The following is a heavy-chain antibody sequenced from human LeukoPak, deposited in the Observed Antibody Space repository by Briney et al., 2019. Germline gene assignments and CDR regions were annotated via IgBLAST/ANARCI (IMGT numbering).Heavy chain of an antibody. CDR2: ISGSGGST. CDR1: GFTFISYASGITFSNYA. Sequence: GGSLRLSCAASGFTFISYASGITFSNYAMNWVRQAPGKGLEWVSGISGSGGSTYYADSVKGRFTISRDSSKNTLYLQMNSLRAEDTAIYFCAKDVAPDQVLLIRDDYGMDVWGQGTTVTVSS. J-gene: IGHJ6*02. D-gene: IGHD2/OR15-2a*01. CDR3: AKDVAPDQVLLIRDDYGMDV. V-gene: IGHV3-23*01.